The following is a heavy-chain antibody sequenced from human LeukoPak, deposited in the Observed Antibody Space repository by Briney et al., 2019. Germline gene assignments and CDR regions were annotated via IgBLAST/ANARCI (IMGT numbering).Heavy chain of an antibody. CDR2: ISAYNGNT. D-gene: IGHD6-13*01. Sequence: VASVKVSCKASGYTFTSYGISWVRQAPGQGLEWMGWISAYNGNTNYAQKLQGRVTMTTDTSTSTAYMELRSLRSDDTAVYYCARDGRQLVRNYYYYGMDVWGQGTTVTVSS. V-gene: IGHV1-18*01. CDR3: ARDGRQLVRNYYYYGMDV. J-gene: IGHJ6*02. CDR1: GYTFTSYG.